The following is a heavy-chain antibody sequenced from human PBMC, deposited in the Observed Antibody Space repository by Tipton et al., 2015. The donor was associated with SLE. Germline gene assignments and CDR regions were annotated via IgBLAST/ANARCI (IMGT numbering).Heavy chain of an antibody. D-gene: IGHD2-15*01. J-gene: IGHJ4*02. Sequence: LRLSCAVYGGSFSGYYWSWIRQPPGKGLEWIGEINHSGSTNYNPSLKSRVTISVDTSKNQFSLKLSSVTAADTAVYYCARGLARWFDYWGQGTLVTVSS. CDR3: ARGLARWFDY. CDR1: GGSFSGYY. CDR2: INHSGST. V-gene: IGHV4-34*01.